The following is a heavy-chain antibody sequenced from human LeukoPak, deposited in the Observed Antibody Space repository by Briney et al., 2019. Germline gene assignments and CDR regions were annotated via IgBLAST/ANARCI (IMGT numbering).Heavy chain of an antibody. D-gene: IGHD5-24*01. CDR2: ISYDGSNK. CDR3: ARVEMADY. J-gene: IGHJ4*02. V-gene: IGHV3-30-3*01. Sequence: GGSLRLSCAASGFTFSSYAMHWVRQAPGKGLEWVAVISYDGSNKYYADSVKGRFTISRDNSKNTLYLQMNSLRAEDTAVYYCARVEMADYWGQGTLVTVSS. CDR1: GFTFSSYA.